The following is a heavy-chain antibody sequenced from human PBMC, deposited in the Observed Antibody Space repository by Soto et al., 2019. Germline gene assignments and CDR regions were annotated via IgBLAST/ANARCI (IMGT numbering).Heavy chain of an antibody. V-gene: IGHV1-69*13. D-gene: IGHD6-13*01. CDR2: IIPSFGTA. CDR3: ARGFIFRSSWSYYSCIDV. J-gene: IGHJ6*02. CDR1: GGTFSSYA. Sequence: SSVKVSCKDSGGTFSSYAISWVRQAPGQGREWMGGIIPSFGTANCAQKFQGRVTITADESTSTAYMELSSLRSEDTAVYYCARGFIFRSSWSYYSCIDVWDQGTTVTVLL.